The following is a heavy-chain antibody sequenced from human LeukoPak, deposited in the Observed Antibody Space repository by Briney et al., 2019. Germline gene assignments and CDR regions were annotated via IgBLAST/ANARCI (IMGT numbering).Heavy chain of an antibody. CDR1: GFTFSSYA. J-gene: IGHJ4*02. D-gene: IGHD3-22*01. CDR2: ISGSGGST. CDR3: AKGVWMIVVVXXXDY. Sequence: GGSLRLSCAASGFTFSSYAMSWVRQAPGKGLEWVSAISGSGGSTYYADSVKGRFTISRDNSKNTLYLQMNSLRAEDTAVYYCAKGVWMIVVVXXXDYWGQGTLVTVSS. V-gene: IGHV3-23*01.